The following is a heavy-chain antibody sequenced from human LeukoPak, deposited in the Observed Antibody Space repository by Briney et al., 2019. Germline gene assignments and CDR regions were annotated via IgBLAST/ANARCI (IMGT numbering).Heavy chain of an antibody. D-gene: IGHD3-22*01. CDR3: ARSSGYYYFDY. Sequence: SETLSLTCTVSGGSISSYYWSWIRQPPGKGLEWIGYIYYSGSTNYNPSLKSRVTISVDTSKNQFSLKLSSVTAADTAVYYCARSSGYYYFDYWGQGTLVTVSS. J-gene: IGHJ4*02. V-gene: IGHV4-59*12. CDR2: IYYSGST. CDR1: GGSISSYY.